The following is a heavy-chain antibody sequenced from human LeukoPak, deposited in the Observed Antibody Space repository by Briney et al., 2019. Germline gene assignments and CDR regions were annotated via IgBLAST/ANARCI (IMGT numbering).Heavy chain of an antibody. J-gene: IGHJ6*03. D-gene: IGHD3-9*01. V-gene: IGHV1-8*01. CDR3: ARENMYYDILTGYPAMDV. Sequence: ASVKVSCKASGYTFTNYDINWVRQATGQGLEWTGWVNPNTGDTGYAQKFQGRVTMTRNTSISTAFMELSSLRSEDTAVYYCARENMYYDILTGYPAMDVWGKGTTVTISS. CDR1: GYTFTNYD. CDR2: VNPNTGDT.